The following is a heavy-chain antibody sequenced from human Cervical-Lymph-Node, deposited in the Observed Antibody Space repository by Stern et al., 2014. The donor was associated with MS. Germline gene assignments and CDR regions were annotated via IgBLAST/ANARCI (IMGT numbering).Heavy chain of an antibody. J-gene: IGHJ4*02. CDR1: GGSISSRY. V-gene: IGHV4-59*08. CDR2: ISHSGDT. Sequence: VHLVESGPGLVKPSETLSLTCAVSGGSISSRYWGWIRQPPGKGLEWIGLISHSGDTKYNPSLKSRVTISLDTSKTQFSLKVTSGTAADTAVYYCARLSTAVDFWGQGTLVTVSS. CDR3: ARLSTAVDF.